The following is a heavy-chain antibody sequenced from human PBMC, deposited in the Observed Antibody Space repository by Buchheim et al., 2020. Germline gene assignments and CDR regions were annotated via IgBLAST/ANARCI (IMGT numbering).Heavy chain of an antibody. CDR1: GFTFSIA. D-gene: IGHD1-26*01. CDR2: IGGSGGST. V-gene: IGHV3-23*01. CDR3: AKGRGAVRENYYFDY. J-gene: IGHJ4*02. Sequence: EVQLLESGGGLVQPGGSLRLSCAASGFTFSIAMAWVRQAPGKGLEWVSTIGGSGGSTYYTDSVRGRFPISRDNSKNPLYLQMNSLRAEDTAVYYCAKGRGAVRENYYFDYWGQGTL.